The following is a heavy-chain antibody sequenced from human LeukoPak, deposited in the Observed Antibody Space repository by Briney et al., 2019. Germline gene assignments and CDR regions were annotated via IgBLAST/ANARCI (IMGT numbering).Heavy chain of an antibody. V-gene: IGHV3-9*01. Sequence: SLRLSCAASGFSFDDYAMHWVRQAPGKSLEWVSGINWNSGSIDYAESVKGRFTISRDNAKNSLYLQMNSLRAEDTALYYCAKDMMAIVGGTTSAFDMWGQGTMVTVSS. CDR3: AKDMMAIVGGTTSAFDM. J-gene: IGHJ3*02. D-gene: IGHD1-26*01. CDR1: GFSFDDYA. CDR2: INWNSGSI.